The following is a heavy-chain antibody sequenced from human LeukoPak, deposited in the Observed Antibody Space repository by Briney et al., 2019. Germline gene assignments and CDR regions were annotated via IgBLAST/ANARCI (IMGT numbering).Heavy chain of an antibody. V-gene: IGHV3-9*01. Sequence: PGGSLRLSCAASGFTFSSYSMNWVRQAPGKGLEWVSGISWNSGSIGYADSVKGRFTISRDNAKNSLYLQMNSLRAEDTALYYCAKLEGDFYFDYWGQGTPVTVSS. CDR2: ISWNSGSI. J-gene: IGHJ4*02. CDR3: AKLEGDFYFDY. D-gene: IGHD3-16*01. CDR1: GFTFSSYS.